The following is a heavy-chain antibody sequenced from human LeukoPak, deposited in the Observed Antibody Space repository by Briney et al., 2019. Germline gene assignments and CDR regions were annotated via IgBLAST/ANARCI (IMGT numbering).Heavy chain of an antibody. J-gene: IGHJ5*02. CDR2: INYSGST. D-gene: IGHD4-17*01. CDR1: GGSISSYY. Sequence: SETLSLTCTVSGGSISSYYWSWIRQPPGKGLEWIGYINYSGSTNYNPSLKSRVTISVDTSKNQFSLKLSSVTAADTAVYYCARAADDYGDYTHWFDPWGQGTLVTVSS. V-gene: IGHV4-59*01. CDR3: ARAADDYGDYTHWFDP.